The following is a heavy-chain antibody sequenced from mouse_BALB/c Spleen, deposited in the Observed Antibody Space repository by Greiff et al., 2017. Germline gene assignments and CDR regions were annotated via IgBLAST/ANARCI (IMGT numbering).Heavy chain of an antibody. CDR1: GYTFTDYN. D-gene: IGHD2-3*01. CDR3: ARRDGYFDY. Sequence: VQLKESGPELVTPGASVKISCKASGYTFTDYNMPWVKQSHGKSLEWIGYIYPYNGGTGYNQKFKSKATLTVDNSSSTAYMELLSLTSEDSAVYDCARRDGYFDYWGQGTTRTGSA. J-gene: IGHJ2*01. CDR2: IYPYNGGT. V-gene: IGHV1S29*02.